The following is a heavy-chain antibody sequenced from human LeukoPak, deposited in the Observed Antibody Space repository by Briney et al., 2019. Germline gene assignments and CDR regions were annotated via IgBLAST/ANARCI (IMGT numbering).Heavy chain of an antibody. CDR1: GYSITSSSW. V-gene: IGHV4-28*03. J-gene: IGHJ4*02. Sequence: SDTLSLTCAVSGYSITSSSWWGWIRQPPGKGLEWIGYIYHSGTTYYNPSLQSRVTISVDTSKNQFSLKLSSVTAADTAVYYCARVEEGYYDSSGYPGYYFDYWGQGTLVTVSS. CDR3: ARVEEGYYDSSGYPGYYFDY. CDR2: IYHSGTT. D-gene: IGHD3-22*01.